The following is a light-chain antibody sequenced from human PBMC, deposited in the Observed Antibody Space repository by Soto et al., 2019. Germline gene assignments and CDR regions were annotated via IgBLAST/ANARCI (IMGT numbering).Light chain of an antibody. J-gene: IGKJ5*01. Sequence: DIQMTQSPSFLSASVGDRVTITCRASQSISSWLAWYQQKPGKAPKLLIYDASNLETGVPSRFSGSGSGTDFTFTISSLQPEDIATYYCQQYDNLPITFGQGTRLENK. V-gene: IGKV1-33*01. CDR1: QSISSW. CDR3: QQYDNLPIT. CDR2: DAS.